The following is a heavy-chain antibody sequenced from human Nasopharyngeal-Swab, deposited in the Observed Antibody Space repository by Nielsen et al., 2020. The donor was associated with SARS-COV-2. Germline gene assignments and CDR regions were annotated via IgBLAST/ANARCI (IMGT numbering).Heavy chain of an antibody. Sequence: GGSLRLSCAASGFTFSSYAMHWVRQAPGKGLEWVAVISYDGSNKYYADSVKGRFTISRDNSKNTLYLQMNSLRAEDTAVYYCARASGSHSSDYWGQGTLVTVSS. CDR1: GFTFSSYA. CDR2: ISYDGSNK. J-gene: IGHJ4*02. D-gene: IGHD1-26*01. V-gene: IGHV3-30*04. CDR3: ARASGSHSSDY.